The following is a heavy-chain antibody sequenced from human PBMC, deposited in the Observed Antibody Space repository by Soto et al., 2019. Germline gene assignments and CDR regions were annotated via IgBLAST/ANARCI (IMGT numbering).Heavy chain of an antibody. D-gene: IGHD2-15*01. CDR3: VRGLRYSGMDV. Sequence: LSLTCAVNGGSFSAYYWTWIRQPPGRGLEWIGEIDHSGSTNYNPSLESRVTISIDTAKNRFSLNVTSVTAADTAVYYCVRGLRYSGMDVWGQGTTVTVSS. CDR1: GGSFSAYY. CDR2: IDHSGST. J-gene: IGHJ6*02. V-gene: IGHV4-34*01.